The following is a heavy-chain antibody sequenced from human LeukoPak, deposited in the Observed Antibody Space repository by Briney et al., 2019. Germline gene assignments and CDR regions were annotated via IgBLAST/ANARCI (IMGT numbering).Heavy chain of an antibody. D-gene: IGHD3-16*01. CDR3: AKKLQGGRTFEF. CDR1: GFTFSSSA. Sequence: GGPLRLSCAASGFTFSSSALSWVRQAPGKGLEWVSEIGGSGGSTYTFYPASVKGRFTISRDNSKNTLYLEMNSLRAEDTAVYYCAKKLQGGRTFEFWGQGTLVTVSS. CDR2: IGGSGGST. J-gene: IGHJ4*02. V-gene: IGHV3-23*01.